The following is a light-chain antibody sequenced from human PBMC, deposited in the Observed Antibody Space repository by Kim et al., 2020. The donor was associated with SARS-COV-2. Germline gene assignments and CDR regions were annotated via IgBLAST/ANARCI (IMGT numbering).Light chain of an antibody. V-gene: IGKV1-5*03. Sequence: DIQMTQSPSTLSASVGDRVTITCRASQSISSWLAWYQQKPGKAPKLLIYKASSLERGVPSRFSGSGSGTEFTLTISSLQPDDFATYCCHQYNSYLLTFGGGTKVGIK. CDR1: QSISSW. CDR2: KAS. CDR3: HQYNSYLLT. J-gene: IGKJ4*01.